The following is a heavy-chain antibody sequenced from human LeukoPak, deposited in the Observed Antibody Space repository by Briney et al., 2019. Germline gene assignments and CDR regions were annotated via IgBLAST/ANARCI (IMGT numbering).Heavy chain of an antibody. CDR3: ARARCSRTGCYSNFDY. J-gene: IGHJ4*02. D-gene: IGHD2-2*01. Sequence: SETLSLTCTVSGDSISSYYWSWIRQPAGKGLEWIGRIYTSGSTNYNPSLKSRVTMSVDTSKNQFSLKLSSVTAADTAVYYCARARCSRTGCYSNFDYWGQGTLVTVSS. CDR1: GDSISSYY. V-gene: IGHV4-4*07. CDR2: IYTSGST.